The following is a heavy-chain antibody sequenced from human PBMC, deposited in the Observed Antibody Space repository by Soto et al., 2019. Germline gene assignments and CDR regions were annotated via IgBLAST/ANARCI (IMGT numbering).Heavy chain of an antibody. J-gene: IGHJ5*02. V-gene: IGHV3-21*01. CDR1: VFTFSSYS. CDR2: FSSSSSYI. D-gene: IGHD6-19*01. CDR3: VARQSGCFEP. Sequence: GGSLRLSCAASVFTFSSYSMNLVRQAPGKGLEWVSSFSSSSSYIYYADSVKGRFTISRDNAKNSLYLQMNSLRAEDTAVYYCVARQSGCFEPWDQGTMVTVSS.